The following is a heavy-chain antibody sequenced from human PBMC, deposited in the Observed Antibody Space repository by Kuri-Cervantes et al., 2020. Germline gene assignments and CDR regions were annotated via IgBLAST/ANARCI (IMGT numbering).Heavy chain of an antibody. CDR3: AREDYAGITIFGVVIHMDV. J-gene: IGHJ6*03. Sequence: GESLKISCAASGFTFSSYSMNWVRQAPGKGLEWVSYISSSSTIYYADSVKGRFTISRDNAKNSLYLQMNSLRAEDTAVYYCAREDYAGITIFGVVIHMDVWGKGTTVTVSS. CDR2: ISSSSTI. V-gene: IGHV3-48*04. D-gene: IGHD3-3*01. CDR1: GFTFSSYS.